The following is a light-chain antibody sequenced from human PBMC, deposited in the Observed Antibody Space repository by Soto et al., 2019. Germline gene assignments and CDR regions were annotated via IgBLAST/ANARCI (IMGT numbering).Light chain of an antibody. Sequence: DIQMTQSPSTLSASVGDRVTMTCRASQSITQWLAWFQQKPGKAPNLLIYDVSSLESGVPSRFSGSGSGTEFTRTISSLQPDDLGTYFCHQYNAYPYTFGQGTKLEIK. CDR3: HQYNAYPYT. CDR1: QSITQW. CDR2: DVS. V-gene: IGKV1-5*01. J-gene: IGKJ2*01.